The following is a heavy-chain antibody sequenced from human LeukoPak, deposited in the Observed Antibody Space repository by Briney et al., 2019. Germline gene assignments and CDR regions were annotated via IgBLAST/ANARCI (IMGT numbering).Heavy chain of an antibody. CDR2: IRSSSET. J-gene: IGHJ5*02. V-gene: IGHV3-48*01. Sequence: GGSLRLSCAASGFIFSQYSMNWVRQAPGKGLEWVSHIRSSSETFYADSVKGRFTISRDNARSSLYLQMNNLRGEDTAIYYCARDAGNSGYGCDLWGQGTLVTVSS. D-gene: IGHD5-12*01. CDR3: ARDAGNSGYGCDL. CDR1: GFIFSQYS.